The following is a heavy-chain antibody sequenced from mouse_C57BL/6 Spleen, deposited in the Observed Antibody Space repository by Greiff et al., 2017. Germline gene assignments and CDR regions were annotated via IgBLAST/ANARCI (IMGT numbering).Heavy chain of an antibody. Sequence: QVQLQQPGAELVKPGASVKLSCKASGYTFTSYWMQWVKQRPGQGLEWIGGIDPSDSYTNYNQKFKGKATLTVDTSSSTAYMQLSSLTSEDSAVYYCARRGSSWDYWGQGTTLTVSS. CDR2: IDPSDSYT. V-gene: IGHV1-50*01. CDR3: ARRGSSWDY. CDR1: GYTFTSYW. J-gene: IGHJ2*01. D-gene: IGHD1-1*01.